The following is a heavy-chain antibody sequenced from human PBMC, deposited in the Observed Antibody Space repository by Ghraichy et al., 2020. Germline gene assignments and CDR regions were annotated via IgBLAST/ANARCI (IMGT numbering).Heavy chain of an antibody. CDR2: ISYDGSNK. D-gene: IGHD1-1*01. CDR3: ARDLPLGGEFDY. J-gene: IGHJ4*02. Sequence: LSLTCAASGFTFSSYAMHWVRQAPVKGLEWVAVISYDGSNKYYADSVKGRFTISRDNSKNTLYLQMNSLRAEDTAVYYCARDLPLGGEFDYWGQGTLVTVSS. CDR1: GFTFSSYA. V-gene: IGHV3-30*04.